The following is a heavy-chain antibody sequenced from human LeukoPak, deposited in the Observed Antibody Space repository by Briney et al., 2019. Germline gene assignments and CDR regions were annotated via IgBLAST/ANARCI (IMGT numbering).Heavy chain of an antibody. J-gene: IGHJ2*01. CDR1: GGSFSGYY. D-gene: IGHD3-9*01. V-gene: IGHV4-34*01. Sequence: SETLSLTCAFYGGSFSGYYWSWIRQPPGKGLEWIGEINHSGSTNYNPSLKSRVTISVDTSKNQFSLKLSSVTAADTAVYYCARDYVYYDILTGYYAPRYFDLWGRGTLVTVSS. CDR3: ARDYVYYDILTGYYAPRYFDL. CDR2: INHSGST.